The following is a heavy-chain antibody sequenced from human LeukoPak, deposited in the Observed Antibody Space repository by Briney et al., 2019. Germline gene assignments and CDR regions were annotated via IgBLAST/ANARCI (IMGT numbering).Heavy chain of an antibody. Sequence: GGSLRLSCAASGFTFSNYGIDWVRQTPGKGLEWVAAISSDGGEKNYADSVKGRFTISRDHSKSTLYLQMNSLRADDKHLYYCAREGHYDILTGYSPVEYYFYYMDVWGKGTTVTVSS. CDR2: ISSDGGEK. CDR1: GFTFSNYG. CDR3: AREGHYDILTGYSPVEYYFYYMDV. J-gene: IGHJ6*03. V-gene: IGHV3-30*04. D-gene: IGHD3-9*01.